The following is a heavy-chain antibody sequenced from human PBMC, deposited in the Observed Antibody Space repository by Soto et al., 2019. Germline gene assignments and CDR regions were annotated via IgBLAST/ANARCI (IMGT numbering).Heavy chain of an antibody. CDR3: ARLTFPTTLLRYCSGGSCYGWFDP. CDR1: GDSFTSYW. Sequence: PGESMKISCKGAGDSFTSYWISWVRQMPGKGLEWMGRIDPSDSYTNYSPSFQGHVTISADKSISTAYLQWSSLKASDTAMYYCARLTFPTTLLRYCSGGSCYGWFDPWGQGTLVTVSS. D-gene: IGHD2-15*01. CDR2: IDPSDSYT. J-gene: IGHJ5*02. V-gene: IGHV5-10-1*01.